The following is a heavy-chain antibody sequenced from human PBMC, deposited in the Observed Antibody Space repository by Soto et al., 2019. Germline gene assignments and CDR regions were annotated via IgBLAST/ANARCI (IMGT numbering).Heavy chain of an antibody. V-gene: IGHV3-21*01. Sequence: GGSLRLSCAASGFTFSSYSMNWVRQAPGKGLEWVSSISSSSSYIYYADSVKGRFTISRDNAKNSLYLQMNSLRAEDTAVYYCAREGGIAAAGRDYWRQGTLVTV. D-gene: IGHD6-13*01. J-gene: IGHJ4*02. CDR1: GFTFSSYS. CDR3: AREGGIAAAGRDY. CDR2: ISSSSSYI.